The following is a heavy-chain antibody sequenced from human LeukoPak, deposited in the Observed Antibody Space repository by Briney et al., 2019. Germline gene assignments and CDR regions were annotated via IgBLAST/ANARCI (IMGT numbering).Heavy chain of an antibody. J-gene: IGHJ4*02. V-gene: IGHV1-69*06. Sequence: ASVKVSCKASGGTFSSYAISWVRQAPGQGLEWMGGIIPIFGTANYAQKFQGRVTITADKSTSTAYMELRSLRSDDTAVYYCARDTEQQLVREMGIDYWGQGTLVTVSS. CDR1: GGTFSSYA. CDR3: ARDTEQQLVREMGIDY. CDR2: IIPIFGTA. D-gene: IGHD6-13*01.